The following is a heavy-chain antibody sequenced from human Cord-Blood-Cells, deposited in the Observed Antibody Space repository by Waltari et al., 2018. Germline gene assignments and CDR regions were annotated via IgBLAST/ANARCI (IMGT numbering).Heavy chain of an antibody. CDR2: INHSGSC. Sequence: QVQLQQWGAGLLKPSETLSLTCAVYGGSFSGYYWSWIREPPGKGLAWIGEINHSGSCNYNPSLKSRVTISVDASKNQFALKLSAVTAADTAVYYCARVPASTVVTDYWGQGTLVTVCS. J-gene: IGHJ4*02. D-gene: IGHD4-17*01. CDR3: ARVPASTVVTDY. V-gene: IGHV4-34*01. CDR1: GGSFSGYY.